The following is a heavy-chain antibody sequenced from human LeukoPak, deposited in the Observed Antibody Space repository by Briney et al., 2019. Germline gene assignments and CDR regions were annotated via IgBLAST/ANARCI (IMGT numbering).Heavy chain of an antibody. CDR2: ISSNGGST. Sequence: GGSLRLSCAASGFTFSSYAMHWVRQAPGKGLEYVSAISSNGGSTYYANSVKGRFTISRDNSKNTLYPQMGSLRAEDMAVYYCAKDVGRVGASPFDSWGLGTLVTVSS. D-gene: IGHD1-26*01. CDR1: GFTFSSYA. J-gene: IGHJ4*02. CDR3: AKDVGRVGASPFDS. V-gene: IGHV3-64*01.